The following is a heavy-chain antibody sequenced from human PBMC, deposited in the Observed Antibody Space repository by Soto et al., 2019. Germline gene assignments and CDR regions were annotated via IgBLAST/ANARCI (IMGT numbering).Heavy chain of an antibody. V-gene: IGHV3-23*01. Sequence: EVQLLESGGGLVQPGGSLRLSCVASGFTFSSYAMSWVRQAPGKGLEWVSAISGSDDSTYYADSVKGRFTISRDNSKNTLYLQMYSLRAKDTAVYYCAKRVVTDYWGQGTLVTVSS. J-gene: IGHJ4*02. CDR2: ISGSDDST. D-gene: IGHD2-21*02. CDR1: GFTFSSYA. CDR3: AKRVVTDY.